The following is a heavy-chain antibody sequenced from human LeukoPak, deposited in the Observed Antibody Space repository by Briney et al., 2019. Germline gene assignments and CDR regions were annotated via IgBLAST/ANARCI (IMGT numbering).Heavy chain of an antibody. D-gene: IGHD3-9*01. V-gene: IGHV1-3*01. CDR2: INADNGNT. J-gene: IGHJ5*02. CDR1: GYTFTTYA. Sequence: GPVKVSCKASGYTFTTYAMHWVRQAPGQRLEWMGWINADNGNTKYSQKFWGRVIITRDTSAYTAYMELSSLNSEDTAVYYCARAPYDILTGYSLNWFDPWGQGTLVTVSS. CDR3: ARAPYDILTGYSLNWFDP.